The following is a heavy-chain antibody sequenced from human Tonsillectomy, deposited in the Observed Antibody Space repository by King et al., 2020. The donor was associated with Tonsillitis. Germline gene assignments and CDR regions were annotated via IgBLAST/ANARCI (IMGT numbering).Heavy chain of an antibody. Sequence: VQLVESGGGLVQPGRSLRLSCAASGFTFDDYAMHWVQQAPGKGLEWVSGISWNSGSIGYADSVKGRFTISRDNAKNSLYLQMNSLRAEDTALYYCAKDIYGSDYWGQGTLVTVSS. CDR3: AKDIYGSDY. J-gene: IGHJ4*02. V-gene: IGHV3-9*01. CDR2: ISWNSGSI. D-gene: IGHD3-10*01. CDR1: GFTFDDYA.